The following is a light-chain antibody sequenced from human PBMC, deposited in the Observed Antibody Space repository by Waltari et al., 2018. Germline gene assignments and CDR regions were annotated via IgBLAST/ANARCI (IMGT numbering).Light chain of an antibody. J-gene: IGKJ2*01. CDR3: MQGTHWPYT. Sequence: DVVMTQSPLSLPVTPGQPASISCRSSQSLLHSDGNTYVNWFRQRPGQSPRRLIYKGSNRDSGVPDRFSGSGSGTDFTLTINRVEAEDVGLYYCMQGTHWPYTFGQGTKLEIK. CDR2: KGS. V-gene: IGKV2-30*02. CDR1: QSLLHSDGNTY.